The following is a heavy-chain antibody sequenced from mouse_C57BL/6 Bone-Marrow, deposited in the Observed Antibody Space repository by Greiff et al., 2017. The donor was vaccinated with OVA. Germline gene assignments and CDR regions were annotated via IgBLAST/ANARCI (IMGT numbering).Heavy chain of an antibody. D-gene: IGHD1-1*01. CDR2: IYPRSGNT. V-gene: IGHV1-81*01. J-gene: IGHJ1*03. Sequence: VQLQQSGAELARPGASVKLSCKASGYTFTSYGISWVKQRTGQGLEWIGEIYPRSGNTYYNEKFKGKATLTADKSSSTAYMELRSLTSEDSAVYFCAREGSSYRYFDVWGTGTTVTVSS. CDR3: AREGSSYRYFDV. CDR1: GYTFTSYG.